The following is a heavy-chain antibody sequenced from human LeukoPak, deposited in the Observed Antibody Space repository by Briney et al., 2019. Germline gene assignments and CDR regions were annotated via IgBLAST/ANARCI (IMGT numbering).Heavy chain of an antibody. V-gene: IGHV4-39*01. CDR2: IYYSGST. D-gene: IGHD2-2*02. J-gene: IGHJ6*03. CDR1: GASVSSTSYY. CDR3: ARIRDCSSTSCYTSRGHYMDV. Sequence: SETLSLTCTVSGASVSSTSYYWGWIRQPPGKGLEWIGSIYYSGSTYYNPSLKSRVTISVDTSKNQFSLRLSSVTAADTAVYYCARIRDCSSTSCYTSRGHYMDVWGKGTTVTVSS.